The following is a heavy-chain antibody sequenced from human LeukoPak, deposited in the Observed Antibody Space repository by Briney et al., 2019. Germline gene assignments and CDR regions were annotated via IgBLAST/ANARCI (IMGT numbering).Heavy chain of an antibody. D-gene: IGHD5-12*01. J-gene: IGHJ4*02. CDR2: ISGSGGST. Sequence: GSLRLSCAASGFTFSSYALSWVRQAPGKGLEWVSSISGSGGSTYYADSVKGRFTISRDNSKNTLYLQMNSLRDEYMAIYYCAKAPRGGYDSRIDYWGQGTLVTVSS. V-gene: IGHV3-23*01. CDR3: AKAPRGGYDSRIDY. CDR1: GFTFSSYA.